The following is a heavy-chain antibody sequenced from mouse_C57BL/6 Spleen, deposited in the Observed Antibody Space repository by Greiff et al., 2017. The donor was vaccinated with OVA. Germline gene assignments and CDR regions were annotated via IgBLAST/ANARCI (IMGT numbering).Heavy chain of an antibody. CDR2: INYDGSST. CDR1: GFTFSDYY. J-gene: IGHJ1*03. Sequence: EVQLVESEGGLVQPGSSMKLSCTASGFTFSDYYMAWVRQVPEKGLEWVANINYDGSSTYYLDSLKSRFIISRDNAKNILYLQMSSLKSEDTATYYCARDGSYYGSSRYWYFDVWGTGTTVTVSS. D-gene: IGHD1-1*01. V-gene: IGHV5-16*01. CDR3: ARDGSYYGSSRYWYFDV.